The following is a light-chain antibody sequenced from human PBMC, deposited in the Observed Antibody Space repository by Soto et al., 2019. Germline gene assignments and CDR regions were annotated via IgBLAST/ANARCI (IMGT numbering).Light chain of an antibody. CDR3: SSYTSSSTRV. Sequence: QSALTQPASVSGSPGQSITISCTGTSTDVGGYKDVSWYQQHPGKATKLMIYDIRNPPSGVSNRFSGSTSGNTASLTIDGLQADDDADYCCSSYTSSSTRVFGTGTKVTVL. V-gene: IGLV2-14*03. CDR2: DIR. J-gene: IGLJ1*01. CDR1: STDVGGYKD.